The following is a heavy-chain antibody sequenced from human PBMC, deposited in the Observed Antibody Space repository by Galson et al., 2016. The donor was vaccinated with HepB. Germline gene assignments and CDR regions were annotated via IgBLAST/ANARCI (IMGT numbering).Heavy chain of an antibody. J-gene: IGHJ4*02. Sequence: SLRLSCAASGFTFSSYWMSWVRQAPGKGLEWVANIKQDGNEKYYVDSVKGRFTISRYNAKNSLYLQMNSLRAEDTAVYYCARARGITLVRGVFDYWGQGTLVTVSS. CDR1: GFTFSSYW. V-gene: IGHV3-7*01. CDR3: ARARGITLVRGVFDY. CDR2: IKQDGNEK. D-gene: IGHD3-10*01.